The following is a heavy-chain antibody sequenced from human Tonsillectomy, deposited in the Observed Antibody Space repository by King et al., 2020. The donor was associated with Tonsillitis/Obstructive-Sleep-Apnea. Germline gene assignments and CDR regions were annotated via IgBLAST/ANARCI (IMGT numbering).Heavy chain of an antibody. CDR3: ARQGSLDY. V-gene: IGHV4-39*01. CDR1: GGSVSSSNYY. Sequence: PLQESGPGLVKPSETLSLTCTVSGGSVSSSNYYWGWIRQPPGKGLEWIGSIYYSGSTYYNPSLKSRVTIYVDTSKNQFSLKMTSVTAADTAVYYCARQGSLDYWGQGTLVTVSS. J-gene: IGHJ4*02. CDR2: IYYSGST.